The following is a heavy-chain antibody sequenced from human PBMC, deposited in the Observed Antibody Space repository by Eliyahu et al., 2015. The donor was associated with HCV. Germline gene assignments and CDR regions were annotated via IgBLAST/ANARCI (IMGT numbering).Heavy chain of an antibody. Sequence: QVQLQQSGPGLVKPSQTLSLTCAIXGDSVXXNSATWNWIRQSPSRGLEWLGRTYYRSKWYNDYAVSVKSRITINPDTSKSQFSLQLNSVTPEDTAVYYCARSGIAVAAFDYWGQGTLVTVSS. CDR3: ARSGIAVAAFDY. CDR1: GDSVXXNSAT. D-gene: IGHD6-19*01. V-gene: IGHV6-1*01. CDR2: TYYRSKWYN. J-gene: IGHJ4*02.